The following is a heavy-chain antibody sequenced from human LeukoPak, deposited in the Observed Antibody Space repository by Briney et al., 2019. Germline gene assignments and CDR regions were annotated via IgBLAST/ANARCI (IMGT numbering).Heavy chain of an antibody. CDR2: ISDSGGST. D-gene: IGHD3-10*01. CDR3: AKRGVVIRVFLVGFHKEAYYFDS. J-gene: IGHJ4*02. V-gene: IGHV3-23*01. CDR1: GITLSNYG. Sequence: PGGSLRLSCAVSGITLSNYGMSWVRQAPGKGLEWVAGISDSGGSTKYADSVKGRFTISRDNPKNTLALQMSSLRAEDTAVYFCAKRGVVIRVFLVGFHKEAYYFDSWGQGALVTVSS.